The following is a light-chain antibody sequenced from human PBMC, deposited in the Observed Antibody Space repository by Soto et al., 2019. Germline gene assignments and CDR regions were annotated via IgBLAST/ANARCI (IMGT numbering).Light chain of an antibody. CDR1: QSISNN. V-gene: IGKV3-15*01. CDR3: QQYFKWPPVT. CDR2: GAS. Sequence: EIVMTQSPATLSVSPGERVSLSCRASQSISNNLAWYQHKPGQAPRLLIHGASSRATGVSARFSGSGSGTEFSLTISGARSEDIAVYFCQQYFKWPPVTFGGGTKVEIK. J-gene: IGKJ4*01.